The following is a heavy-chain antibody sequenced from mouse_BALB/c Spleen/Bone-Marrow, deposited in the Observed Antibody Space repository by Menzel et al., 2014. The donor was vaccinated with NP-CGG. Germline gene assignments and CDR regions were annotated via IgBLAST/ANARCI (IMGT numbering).Heavy chain of an antibody. J-gene: IGHJ2*01. CDR2: IYPGSGNT. D-gene: IGHD2-10*01. V-gene: IGHV1-84*02. CDR3: ASSPYDCNYVDY. Sequence: QVQLQQSGPELVKPGASVKISCKASGYTFTDYYIHWVKQKPGQGLEWIGWIYPGSGNTKYNEKFKGKATLTVDTSSSTTSMQLSSLTSKYTAADVYASSPYDCNYVDYWGQGTTLTVSS. CDR1: GYTFTDYY.